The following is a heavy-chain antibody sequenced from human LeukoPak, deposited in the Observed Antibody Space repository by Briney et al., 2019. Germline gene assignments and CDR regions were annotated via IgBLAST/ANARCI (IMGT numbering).Heavy chain of an antibody. Sequence: SETLSLTCAVSGGSITSDSYYWGWIRQPPGKGLEWIGSIYYSGSTYYNPPLKSRVTISVDTSKNQISLKLSSVTVVDTAVYYCARLWSGYRPPDYWGQGTLVTVSS. J-gene: IGHJ4*02. D-gene: IGHD3-3*01. V-gene: IGHV4-39*01. CDR2: IYYSGST. CDR1: GGSITSDSYY. CDR3: ARLWSGYRPPDY.